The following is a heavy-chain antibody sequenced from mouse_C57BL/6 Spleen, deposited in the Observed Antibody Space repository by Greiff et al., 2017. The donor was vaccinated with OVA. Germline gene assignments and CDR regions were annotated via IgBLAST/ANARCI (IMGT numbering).Heavy chain of an antibody. CDR2: IDPETGGT. CDR1: GYTFTDYE. J-gene: IGHJ2*01. D-gene: IGHD1-1*01. V-gene: IGHV1-15*01. Sequence: VKLQESGAELVRPGASVTLSCKASGYTFTDYEMHWVKQTPVHGLEWIGAIDPETGGTAYNQKFKGKAILTADKSSSTAYMELRSLTSEDSAVYYCTRSITTENFDYWGQGTTLTVSS. CDR3: TRSITTENFDY.